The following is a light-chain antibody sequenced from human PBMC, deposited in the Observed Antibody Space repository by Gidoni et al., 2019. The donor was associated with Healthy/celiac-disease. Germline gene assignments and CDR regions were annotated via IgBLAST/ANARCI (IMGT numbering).Light chain of an antibody. V-gene: IGKV3D-20*01. CDR3: QQYGSSPPLT. CDR1: QSVSSSY. CDR2: DAS. Sequence: EIVFTQSPATLSLSPWERATLSCGASQSVSSSYLAWYQQKPGLAPRLLIYDASSRATGIPDRFSGSGSGTDFTLTISRLEPEDFAVYYCQQYGSSPPLTFGGGTKVEIK. J-gene: IGKJ4*01.